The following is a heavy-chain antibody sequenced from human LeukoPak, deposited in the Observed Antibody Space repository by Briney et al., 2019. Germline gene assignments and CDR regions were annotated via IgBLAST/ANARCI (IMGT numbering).Heavy chain of an antibody. CDR1: GGPFSGYY. CDR2: INHSGST. V-gene: IGHV4-34*01. D-gene: IGHD3-10*01. CDR3: ARRTHLLWFGEPFDY. Sequence: SETLSLTCAVYGGPFSGYYWSWIRQPPGKGLEWIGEINHSGSTNYNPSLKSRVTISVDTSKNQFSLKLSSVTAADTAVYYCARRTHLLWFGEPFDYWGQGTLVTVSS. J-gene: IGHJ4*02.